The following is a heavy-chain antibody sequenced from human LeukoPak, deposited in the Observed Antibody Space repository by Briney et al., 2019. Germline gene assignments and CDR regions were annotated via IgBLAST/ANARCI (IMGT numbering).Heavy chain of an antibody. CDR2: VNADNSKT. J-gene: IGHJ4*02. D-gene: IGHD3-22*01. CDR3: AVGDYYYDTRFDY. V-gene: IGHV1-3*03. CDR1: GFPFTSYA. Sequence: ASVKVSFKASGFPFTSYAIHWVRQAPGQRLEWMGWVNADNSKTKYSQEFQGRVTITRDTSASTAYMDMNSLRSEDMAVYYCAVGDYYYDTRFDYWGQGTLVTVSS.